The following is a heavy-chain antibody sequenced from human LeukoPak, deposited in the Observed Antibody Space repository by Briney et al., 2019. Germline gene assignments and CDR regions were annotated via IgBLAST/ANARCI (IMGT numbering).Heavy chain of an antibody. V-gene: IGHV1-18*01. CDR1: GYTFTSYG. D-gene: IGHD5-24*01. CDR2: ISAYNGNT. Sequence: GASVKVSCKASGYTFTSYGISWVRQAPGQGLEWMGWISAYNGNTNYAQKLQGRVTMTTDTSTSTAYMELRSLRSDDTAVYYCARDQVEMATADDAFDIWGQGTMVTVSS. CDR3: ARDQVEMATADDAFDI. J-gene: IGHJ3*02.